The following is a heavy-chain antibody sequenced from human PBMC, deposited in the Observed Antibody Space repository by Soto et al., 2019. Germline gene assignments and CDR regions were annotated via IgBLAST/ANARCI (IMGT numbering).Heavy chain of an antibody. CDR3: ARDLVPAASDAFDI. CDR2: IYPYGVNI. D-gene: IGHD2-2*01. Sequence: GASVKVSCKAIGYSFTSHYMHWVRQAPGQGLEWMGTIYPYGVNISYAQKLKGRVTMTTDTSTSTAYMELRSLRSDDTAVYYCARDLVPAASDAFDIWGQGTMVTVSS. V-gene: IGHV1-46*01. J-gene: IGHJ3*02. CDR1: GYSFTSHY.